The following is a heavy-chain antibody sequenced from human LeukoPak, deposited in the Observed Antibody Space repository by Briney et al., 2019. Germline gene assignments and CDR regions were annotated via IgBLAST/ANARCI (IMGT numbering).Heavy chain of an antibody. V-gene: IGHV4-34*01. J-gene: IGHJ2*01. D-gene: IGHD3-9*01. CDR3: ARDESEGGDILTGYFNPAFDL. Sequence: SETLSLTCAVYGGSFSGYYWSWIRQPPGKGLEWIGEINHSGSTNYNPSLKSRVTISVDKSKNQFSLKLSSVTAADTAVYYCARDESEGGDILTGYFNPAFDLWGRGTLVTVSS. CDR1: GGSFSGYY. CDR2: INHSGST.